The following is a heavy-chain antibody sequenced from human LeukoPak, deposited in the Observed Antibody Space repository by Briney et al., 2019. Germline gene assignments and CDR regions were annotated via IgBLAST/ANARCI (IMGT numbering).Heavy chain of an antibody. Sequence: PGGSLRLSCAASGFTFSDYYMSWIRQAPGKGLEWVAYISSSGSTLDYADSVKGRFTISRDHAKNSLYLQMTSLRAEDTAVYYCAKDDYYDTSGYRDWGQGTLVTVSS. CDR2: ISSSGSTL. D-gene: IGHD3-22*01. V-gene: IGHV3-11*04. CDR3: AKDDYYDTSGYRD. J-gene: IGHJ4*02. CDR1: GFTFSDYY.